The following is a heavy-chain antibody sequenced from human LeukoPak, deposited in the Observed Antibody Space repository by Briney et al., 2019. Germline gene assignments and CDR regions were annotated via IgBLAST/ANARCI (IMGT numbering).Heavy chain of an antibody. CDR3: ATAAGGNHNYYHYGMDV. D-gene: IGHD6-13*01. CDR2: INHSGST. CDR1: GGSFSGYY. Sequence: SETLSLTCAVYGGSFSGYYWSWIRQPPGKGLEWIGEINHSGSTNYNPSLKSRVTISVDTSKNQFSLKLSSVTAADTAVYYCATAAGGNHNYYHYGMDVWGQGTTVTVSS. V-gene: IGHV4-34*01. J-gene: IGHJ6*02.